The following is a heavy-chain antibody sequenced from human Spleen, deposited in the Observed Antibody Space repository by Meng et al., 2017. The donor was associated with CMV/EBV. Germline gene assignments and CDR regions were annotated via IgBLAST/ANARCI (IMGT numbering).Heavy chain of an antibody. J-gene: IGHJ4*02. CDR1: GFTFSSYG. D-gene: IGHD1-26*01. CDR2: IRYDGSNK. Sequence: QVRLVGAGGGVVQPGGSLRLSCAASGFTFSSYGMHWVRQAPGKGLEWVAFIRYDGSNKYYADSVKGRFTISRDNSKNTLYLQMNSLRAEDTAVYYCAPPRWGELLSFDYWGQGTLVTVSS. CDR3: APPRWGELLSFDY. V-gene: IGHV3-30*02.